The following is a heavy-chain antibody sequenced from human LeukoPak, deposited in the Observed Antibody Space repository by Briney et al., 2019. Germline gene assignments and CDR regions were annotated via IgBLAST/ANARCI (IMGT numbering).Heavy chain of an antibody. J-gene: IGHJ3*02. CDR3: ATHFPNYYDSSGCDAFDI. CDR1: GFTFSSYA. V-gene: IGHV3-23*01. Sequence: GGSLRLSCAASGFTFSSYAMSWVRQAPGKGLEWVSAISGSGGSTYYADSVKGRFTISRDNSKNTLYLQMSSLRAEDTAVYYCATHFPNYYDSSGCDAFDIWGQGTMVTVSS. D-gene: IGHD3-22*01. CDR2: ISGSGGST.